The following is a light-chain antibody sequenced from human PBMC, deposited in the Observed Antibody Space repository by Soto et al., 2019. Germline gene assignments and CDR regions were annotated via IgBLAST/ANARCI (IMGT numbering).Light chain of an antibody. CDR1: QSVSRN. Sequence: EIVMTQSPATLSVSPAERATLSCRASQSVSRNLAWYQQKPGRAPRLLIYGASIRATGIPARFSGIGSGTEFTLTINSLQSEDFAVYYCQQYDSWPPLTFGGGTKVDIK. J-gene: IGKJ4*01. V-gene: IGKV3-15*01. CDR3: QQYDSWPPLT. CDR2: GAS.